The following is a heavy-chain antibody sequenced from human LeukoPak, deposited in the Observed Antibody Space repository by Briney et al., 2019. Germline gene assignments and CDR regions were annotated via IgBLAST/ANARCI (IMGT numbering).Heavy chain of an antibody. V-gene: IGHV4-61*01. J-gene: IGHJ4*02. Sequence: SETLSLTYTVSGGSVSSGSYYWSWIRQPPGKGLEWIGYIYYSGSINYNPSLKGRVTISVDTSKNQFFLKLSSVTAADTAVYYCAREDASGYYLYYFDYWGQGTLVTVSS. CDR1: GGSVSSGSYY. D-gene: IGHD3-22*01. CDR3: AREDASGYYLYYFDY. CDR2: IYYSGSI.